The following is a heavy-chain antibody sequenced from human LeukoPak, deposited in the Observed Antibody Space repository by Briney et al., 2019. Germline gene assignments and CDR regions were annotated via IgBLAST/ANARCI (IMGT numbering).Heavy chain of an antibody. Sequence: GASVKVSGKASGYTFTGYYMHWVRQAPGQGLEWMGWINPNSGGTNYAQKFLGRVTMTRDTSISTAYMELSRLRSDDTAVYYCARERQQLDGTVLDPWGQGTLVTVSS. D-gene: IGHD6-13*01. CDR1: GYTFTGYY. V-gene: IGHV1-2*02. CDR3: ARERQQLDGTVLDP. CDR2: INPNSGGT. J-gene: IGHJ5*02.